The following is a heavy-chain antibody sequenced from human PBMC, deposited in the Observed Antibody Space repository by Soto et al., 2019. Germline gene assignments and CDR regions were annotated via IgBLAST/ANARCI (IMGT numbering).Heavy chain of an antibody. V-gene: IGHV1-2*02. D-gene: IGHD3-22*01. J-gene: IGHJ3*02. CDR2: INPNSNGT. CDR3: ARPPYYYDSNSYPFDGFDS. CDR1: GYTFTVLY. Sequence: ASVKVSCKASGYTFTVLYMHWVRQAPGQGTELMGWINPNSNGTNYAQRFQGRVTMTTDTSISTAYMELSGLKSDDTSVYYCARPPYYYDSNSYPFDGFDSWGRGTMVIVSS.